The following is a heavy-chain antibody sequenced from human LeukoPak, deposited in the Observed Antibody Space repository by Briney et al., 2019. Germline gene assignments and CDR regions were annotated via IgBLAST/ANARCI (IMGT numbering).Heavy chain of an antibody. CDR3: AGPHGYGDYGPYWYFDL. D-gene: IGHD4-17*01. V-gene: IGHV4-59*12. J-gene: IGHJ2*01. Sequence: SETLSLTCTVSGGSISSYYWSWIRQPPGKGLEWIGYIYYSGSTNYNPSLKSRVTISVDTSKNQFSLKLSSVTAADTAVYYCAGPHGYGDYGPYWYFDLWGRGTLVTVSS. CDR1: GGSISSYY. CDR2: IYYSGST.